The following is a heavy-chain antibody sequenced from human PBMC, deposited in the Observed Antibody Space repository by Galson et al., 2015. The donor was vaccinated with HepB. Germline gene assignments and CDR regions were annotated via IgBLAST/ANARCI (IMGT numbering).Heavy chain of an antibody. D-gene: IGHD6-19*01. V-gene: IGHV1-18*01. CDR1: GYTFTSYG. CDR3: ARDGGSGWYGPRSDY. J-gene: IGHJ4*02. Sequence: SVKVSCKASGYTFTSYGISWVRQAPGQGLEWMGWISAYNGNTNYAQKLQGRVTMTTDTSTSTAYMELRSLRSDDTAVYYCARDGGSGWYGPRSDYWGQGTLVTVSS. CDR2: ISAYNGNT.